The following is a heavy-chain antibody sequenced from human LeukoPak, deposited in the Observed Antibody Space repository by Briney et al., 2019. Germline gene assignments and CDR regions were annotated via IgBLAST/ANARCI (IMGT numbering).Heavy chain of an antibody. CDR1: GGSISSYY. D-gene: IGHD2-2*01. CDR2: IYYSGST. V-gene: IGHV4-59*01. J-gene: IGHJ5*02. Sequence: SETLSLICTVSGGSISSYYWSWIRQPPGKGLEWIGYIYYSGSTNYDPSLKSRVTISVDTSKNQFSLKLSSVTAADTAVYYCATSSNAPGNHWGQGTLVTVSS. CDR3: ATSSNAPGNH.